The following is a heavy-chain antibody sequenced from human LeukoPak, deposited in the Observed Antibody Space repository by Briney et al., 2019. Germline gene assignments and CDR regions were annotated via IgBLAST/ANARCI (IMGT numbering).Heavy chain of an antibody. CDR3: ASAIVVVVAATQSFDY. CDR2: IIPIFGTA. D-gene: IGHD2-15*01. Sequence: SVKVSCKASGGTFSSYAISWVRQAPGQGLEWMGGIIPIFGTANYAQKFQGRVTITADESTSTAYMELSSLRSEDTAVYYCASAIVVVVAATQSFDYWGQGTLVTVSS. J-gene: IGHJ4*02. CDR1: GGTFSSYA. V-gene: IGHV1-69*13.